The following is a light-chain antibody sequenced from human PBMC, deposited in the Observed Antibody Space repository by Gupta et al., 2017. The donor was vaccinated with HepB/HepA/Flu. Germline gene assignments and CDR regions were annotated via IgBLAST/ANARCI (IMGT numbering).Light chain of an antibody. J-gene: IGLJ3*02. CDR2: DND. CDR1: SSNIGRNL. V-gene: IGLV1-51*01. CDR3: GTWDSSVSAWV. Sequence: QSVLTQPPSVSAAPRQRVTISCSGSSSNIGRNLVCWYRQVPGTAPKLVIYDNDKRPSGIPDRFSGSKSGTSATLDITGLQTGEEADYYCGTWDSSVSAWVFGGGTKVTVL.